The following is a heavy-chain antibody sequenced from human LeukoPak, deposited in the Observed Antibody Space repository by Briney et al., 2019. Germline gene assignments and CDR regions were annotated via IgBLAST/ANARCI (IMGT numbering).Heavy chain of an antibody. CDR1: GYTFTSYG. V-gene: IGHV7-4-1*02. J-gene: IGHJ4*02. CDR2: INTNTGHP. CDR3: ARDEYGEYEPN. Sequence: ASVKVSCKASGYTFTSYGMNWVRQAPGQGLEWMGGINTNTGHPTYAQGFTGRFVFSLDTSVSTAYLQISSLKAEDTAVYYCARDEYGEYEPNWGQGTLVTVSS. D-gene: IGHD4-17*01.